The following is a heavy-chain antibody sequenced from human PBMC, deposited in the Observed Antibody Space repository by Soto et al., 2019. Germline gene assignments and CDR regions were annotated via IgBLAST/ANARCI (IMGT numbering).Heavy chain of an antibody. J-gene: IGHJ6*02. CDR1: GYTFIRYG. V-gene: IGHV1-18*01. CDR2: ISPYNDYT. Sequence: QVQLAQSANEVKKPGASVRVSCKAAGYTFIRYGIAWVRQAPGQGLEWMGWISPYNDYTVYAQKFQGRVSMTADTSTRTYYLNLRGLKSDDTAVYYCARGGYYDNSWGKLSHYGLDVWGQGTSVSVSS. D-gene: IGHD3-16*01. CDR3: ARGGYYDNSWGKLSHYGLDV.